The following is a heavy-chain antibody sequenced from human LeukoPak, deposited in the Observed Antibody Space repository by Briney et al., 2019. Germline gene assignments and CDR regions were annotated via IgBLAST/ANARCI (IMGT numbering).Heavy chain of an antibody. V-gene: IGHV3-23*01. J-gene: IGHJ4*02. D-gene: IGHD5-18*01. Sequence: GGSLRLSCAASGFTFSSYAMSWVRQAPGKGLEWASTISGSGGSTYYADSVKGRFTISRDNSKNTLYLQMNSLRAEDTAVYYCARDRGYSYGGDYWGQGPLVTVSS. CDR1: GFTFSSYA. CDR3: ARDRGYSYGGDY. CDR2: ISGSGGST.